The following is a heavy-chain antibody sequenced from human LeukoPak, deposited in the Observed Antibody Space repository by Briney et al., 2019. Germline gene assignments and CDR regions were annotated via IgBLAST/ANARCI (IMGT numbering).Heavy chain of an antibody. D-gene: IGHD4-17*01. CDR2: IWYDGSNK. CDR3: ARAGYGDYLDNIAFDI. J-gene: IGHJ3*02. CDR1: GFTFSSYG. Sequence: GGSLRLSCAASGFTFSSYGMHWVRQAPGKGLEWVAVIWYDGSNKYYADSVKGRITISRDNSKNTLYLQMNSLRAEDTAVYYCARAGYGDYLDNIAFDIWGQGTMVTVSS. V-gene: IGHV3-33*01.